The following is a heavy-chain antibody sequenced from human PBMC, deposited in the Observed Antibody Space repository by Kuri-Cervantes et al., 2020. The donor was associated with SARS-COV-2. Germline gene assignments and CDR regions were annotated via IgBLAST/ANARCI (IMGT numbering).Heavy chain of an antibody. CDR1: GYTFINYY. CDR3: TRAGDIVVVPYYCMDV. CDR2: INPAGGDT. J-gene: IGHJ6*02. D-gene: IGHD2-15*01. Sequence: ASVKVSCKASGYTFINYYMHWVRQAPGQGLEWMGMINPAGGDTNYTQKFQGRVTMTRDTSTRTVYMELTSLRSEDTAIYYCTRAGDIVVVPYYCMDVWGQGTTVTVSS. V-gene: IGHV1-46*03.